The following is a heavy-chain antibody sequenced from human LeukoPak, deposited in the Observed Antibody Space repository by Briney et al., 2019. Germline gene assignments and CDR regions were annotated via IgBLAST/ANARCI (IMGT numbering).Heavy chain of an antibody. V-gene: IGHV5-51*01. D-gene: IGHD3-10*01. CDR1: GYSFANYW. CDR2: IYPGDSDT. CDR3: ARLSGAYYYHYYMDV. Sequence: GESLKISCQGSGYSFANYWIGWGRQMPGKGLEWMGIIYPGDSDTRYSPSIQGQVTISADKSISTAYLQWSSLKASDTAMYYCARLSGAYYYHYYMDVWGKGTTVTAS. J-gene: IGHJ6*03.